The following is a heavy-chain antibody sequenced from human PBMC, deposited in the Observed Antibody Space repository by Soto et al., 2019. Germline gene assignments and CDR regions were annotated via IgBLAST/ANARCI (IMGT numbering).Heavy chain of an antibody. V-gene: IGHV3-23*01. D-gene: IGHD1-26*01. CDR1: EFTFSNYA. CDR2: ISDNGGTT. J-gene: IGHJ5*02. Sequence: GGSLRLSCAASEFTFSNYAMSWVRQAPGKGLEWVSSISDNGGTTYYADSVKGRFTISRDNSKNTLYLQMNSLRAEDTAVYCAKDGSQTISGSYLSSWGQGSLVTVSS. CDR3: AKDGSQTISGSYLSS.